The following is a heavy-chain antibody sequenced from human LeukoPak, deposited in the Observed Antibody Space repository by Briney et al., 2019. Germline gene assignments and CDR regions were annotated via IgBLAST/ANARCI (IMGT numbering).Heavy chain of an antibody. CDR2: ISGSGGST. CDR3: AKDLERSDYYYYGMDV. D-gene: IGHD1-1*01. V-gene: IGHV3-23*01. Sequence: GGSLRLSCAASGFTFSSYWMSWVRQAPGKGLEWVSAISGSGGSTYYADSVKGRFTISRDNSKNTLYLQMNSLRAEDTAVYYCAKDLERSDYYYYGMDVWGQGTTVTVSS. J-gene: IGHJ6*02. CDR1: GFTFSSYW.